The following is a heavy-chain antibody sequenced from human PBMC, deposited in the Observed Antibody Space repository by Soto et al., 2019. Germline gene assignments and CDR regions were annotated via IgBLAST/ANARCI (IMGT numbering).Heavy chain of an antibody. CDR2: IIPIFGTA. Sequence: QVQLVQSGAEVKKPGSSVKVSCKASGGTFSSYAISWVRQAPGQWLEWMGGIIPIFGTANYAQKFQGRVTITADESTSTAYMELSSLRSEDTAVYYCTITMVRGVIITRVYWGQGTLVTVSS. CDR3: TITMVRGVIITRVY. CDR1: GGTFSSYA. V-gene: IGHV1-69*01. D-gene: IGHD3-10*01. J-gene: IGHJ4*02.